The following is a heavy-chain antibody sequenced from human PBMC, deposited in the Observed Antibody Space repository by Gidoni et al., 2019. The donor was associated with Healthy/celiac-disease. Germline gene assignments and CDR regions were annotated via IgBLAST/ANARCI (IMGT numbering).Heavy chain of an antibody. D-gene: IGHD6-6*01. CDR3: ARGLGAARRGGLWW. CDR1: GGSFSGYS. V-gene: IGHV4-34*01. J-gene: IGHJ4*02. CDR2: INHRGST. Sequence: VQLQPCGPGLSMPSQPLSLTSALYGGSFSGYSWSWIRQPPGKGLEWIGEINHRGSTNYNPSLKSRVTISVDTSKNQCSLKLSSVTAADTAVYYCARGLGAARRGGLWWGGQGTLVTVSS.